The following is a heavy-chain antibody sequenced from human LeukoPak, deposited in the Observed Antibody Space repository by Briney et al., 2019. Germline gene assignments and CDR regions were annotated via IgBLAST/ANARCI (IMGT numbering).Heavy chain of an antibody. D-gene: IGHD4-17*01. CDR1: GGSISSGSYY. CDR2: IYYSGST. J-gene: IGHJ4*02. CDR3: ARARDDYGDSWGFDY. Sequence: SQTLSLTCTVSGGSISSGSYYWSWIRQPPGKGLEWIGYIYYSGSTNYNPSLKSRVTISVDTSKNQFSLKLSSVTAADTAVYYCARARDDYGDSWGFDYWGQGTLVTVSS. V-gene: IGHV4-61*01.